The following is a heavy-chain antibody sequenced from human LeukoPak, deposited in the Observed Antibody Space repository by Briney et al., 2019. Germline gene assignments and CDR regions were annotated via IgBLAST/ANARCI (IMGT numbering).Heavy chain of an antibody. CDR3: ARVSPEDIVVVVAATRRDRNWFDP. Sequence: PGGSLRLSCAASGFTFGSYWMSWVRQAPGKGLEWVANIKQDGSEKYYVDSVKGRFTISRDNAKNSLYLQMNSLRAEDTAVYYCARVSPEDIVVVVAATRRDRNWFDPWGQGTLVTVSS. CDR2: IKQDGSEK. D-gene: IGHD2-15*01. J-gene: IGHJ5*02. V-gene: IGHV3-7*01. CDR1: GFTFGSYW.